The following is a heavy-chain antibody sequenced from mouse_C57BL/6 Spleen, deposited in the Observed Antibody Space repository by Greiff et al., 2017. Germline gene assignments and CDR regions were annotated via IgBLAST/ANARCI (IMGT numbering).Heavy chain of an antibody. Sequence: EVQLVESGGDLVKPGGSLKLSCAASGFTFSGYGMSWVRQTPDKRLEWVATISSGGSYTYYPDSVKGRFTISRDNAKNTLYLQMSSLKSEDTAMYYCARQDYDSLYAMDYWGQGTSVTVSS. D-gene: IGHD2-4*01. CDR3: ARQDYDSLYAMDY. V-gene: IGHV5-6*01. CDR1: GFTFSGYG. J-gene: IGHJ4*01. CDR2: ISSGGSYT.